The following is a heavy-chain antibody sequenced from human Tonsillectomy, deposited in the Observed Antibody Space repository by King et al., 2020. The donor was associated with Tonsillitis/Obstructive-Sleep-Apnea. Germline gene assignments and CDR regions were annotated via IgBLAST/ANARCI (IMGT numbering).Heavy chain of an antibody. J-gene: IGHJ3*02. CDR2: IRAYNGHT. D-gene: IGHD1-1*01. CDR1: GYTFTSYG. CDR3: ARDRNDWRAFDI. V-gene: IGHV1-18*01. Sequence: VQLVESGAEVKKPGASVKVSCKTSGYTFTSYGISWVRKAPGQGLEWMGAIRAYNGHTNYAQNLQGRVTMTTDTSTSTAYMELRSLRSDDTAVYYCARDRNDWRAFDIWGQGTMVTVSS.